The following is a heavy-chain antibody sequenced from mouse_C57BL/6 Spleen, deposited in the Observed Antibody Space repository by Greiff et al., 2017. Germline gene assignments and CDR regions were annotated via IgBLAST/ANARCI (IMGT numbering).Heavy chain of an antibody. CDR3: ERDRVAPGYAMDY. CDR2: ISSGGGYI. D-gene: IGHD1-1*01. Sequence: EVQLVESGEGLVKPGGSLKLSCAASGFTFSSYAMSWVRQTPEKRLEWVAYISSGGGYIYYADTVKGRVTISRDNARNTLYLQMSSLKAEDTAMYYCERDRVAPGYAMDYWGQGTSVTVSS. V-gene: IGHV5S21*01. J-gene: IGHJ4*01. CDR1: GFTFSSYA.